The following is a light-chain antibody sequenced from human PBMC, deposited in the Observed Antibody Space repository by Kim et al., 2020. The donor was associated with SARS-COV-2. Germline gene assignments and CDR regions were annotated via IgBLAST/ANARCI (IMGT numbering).Light chain of an antibody. CDR2: GAS. CDR3: QQSISTPPT. V-gene: IGKV1-39*01. Sequence: DTQMTQSPSSLSSSVGDTVTITCRASPGITNYLNWYQQKPGTAPKLLIYGASNMQGGVPSRISCAGFGTDFTLTISNLQPEDFATYYCQQSISTPPTFGGGTKVDIK. J-gene: IGKJ4*01. CDR1: PGITNY.